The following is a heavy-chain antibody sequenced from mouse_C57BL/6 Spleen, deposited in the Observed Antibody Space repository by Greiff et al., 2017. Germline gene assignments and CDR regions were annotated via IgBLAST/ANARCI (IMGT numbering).Heavy chain of an antibody. Sequence: QVQLQQSGAELMKPGASVKLSCKATGYTFTGYWIEWVKQRPGNGLEWIGEILPGSGSTNYNEKFKGKGTFTAATASNTAYMQLSSLTTEYSAIYYCARVPIPITTSGDYWGPGTTLTVSS. V-gene: IGHV1-9*01. D-gene: IGHD2-4*01. J-gene: IGHJ2*01. CDR1: GYTFTGYW. CDR2: ILPGSGST. CDR3: ARVPIPITTSGDY.